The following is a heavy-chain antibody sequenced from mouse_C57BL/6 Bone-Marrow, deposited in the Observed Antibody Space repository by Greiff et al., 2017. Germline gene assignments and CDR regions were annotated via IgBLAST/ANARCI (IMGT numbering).Heavy chain of an antibody. V-gene: IGHV1-7*01. CDR1: GYTFTSYW. Sequence: QVQLQQSGAELAKPGASVKLSCKASGYTFTSYWMHWVKQRPGQGLEWIGYINPSSGYTKYNQKFKDKATLTADKSSSTAYMQLSSLTSEDSAVYYCATKPPDFYGSSDVDAMDYWGQGTSVTVSS. CDR3: ATKPPDFYGSSDVDAMDY. CDR2: INPSSGYT. J-gene: IGHJ4*01. D-gene: IGHD1-1*01.